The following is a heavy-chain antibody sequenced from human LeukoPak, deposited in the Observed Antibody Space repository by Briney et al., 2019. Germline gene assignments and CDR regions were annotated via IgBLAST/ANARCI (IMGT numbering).Heavy chain of an antibody. CDR2: ISYDGSNK. Sequence: GGSLRLSCAASGFTFSSYGMHWVRQAPGKGLEWVAVISYDGSNKYYADSVKGRFTISRDNPKNTLYLQMNSLRAEDTAVYYCAKDSYYYDSSGPNLDYWGQGTLVTVSS. CDR1: GFTFSSYG. J-gene: IGHJ4*02. CDR3: AKDSYYYDSSGPNLDY. D-gene: IGHD3-22*01. V-gene: IGHV3-30*18.